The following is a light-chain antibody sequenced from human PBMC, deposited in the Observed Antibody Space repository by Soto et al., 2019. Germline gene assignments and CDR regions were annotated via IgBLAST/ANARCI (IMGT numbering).Light chain of an antibody. Sequence: VHMTQSPSTLSASVGDRVTITYRASQSISSWLAWYQQKPGKAPKLLIYDASSLESGVPSRFSGSGSGTEFTLTISSLQPDDFATYYCQQYNTYPWTFGQGTKVDIK. CDR3: QQYNTYPWT. CDR2: DAS. V-gene: IGKV1-5*01. J-gene: IGKJ1*01. CDR1: QSISSW.